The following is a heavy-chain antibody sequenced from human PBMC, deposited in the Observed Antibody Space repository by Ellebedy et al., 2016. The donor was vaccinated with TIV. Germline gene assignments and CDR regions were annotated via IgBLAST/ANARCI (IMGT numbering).Heavy chain of an antibody. CDR3: ARDLTVLTPFGY. CDR2: IWYDGNNK. Sequence: GESLKISCAASGFTFSSYDMHWVRQAPGKGLEWVAVIWYDGNNKYYTDSVKGRFTISRDNSKSTLYLQMNSLRAEDTAVYYWARDLTVLTPFGYWGQGTLVTVSS. CDR1: GFTFSSYD. D-gene: IGHD4-23*01. J-gene: IGHJ4*02. V-gene: IGHV3-33*01.